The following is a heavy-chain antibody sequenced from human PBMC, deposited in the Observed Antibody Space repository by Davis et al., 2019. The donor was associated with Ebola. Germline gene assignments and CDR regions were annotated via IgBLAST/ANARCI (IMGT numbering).Heavy chain of an antibody. D-gene: IGHD1-26*01. CDR1: GGTFSSYA. V-gene: IGHV1-69*04. Sequence: SVKVSCKASGGTFSSYAISWVRQAPGQGLEWMGRIIPILGIANYAQKFQGRVTITADKSTSTAYMELSSLRSEDTAVYYCARAQVIVGATLDYWGQGTLVTVSS. CDR2: IIPILGIA. J-gene: IGHJ4*02. CDR3: ARAQVIVGATLDY.